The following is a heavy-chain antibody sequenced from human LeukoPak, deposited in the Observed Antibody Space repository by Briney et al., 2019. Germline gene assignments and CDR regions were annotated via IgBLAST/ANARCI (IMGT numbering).Heavy chain of an antibody. CDR1: GYTLTEIS. D-gene: IGHD5-18*01. Sequence: RASVKVSFKVSGYTLTEISMHWVRQAPGKGLEWMGGFDPEEGETTYAQKFQGRVTMTEDTSTDTAYMELSSLRSEDTAVYYCATGNYSYGYNYFDCWGQGTLVTVSS. CDR2: FDPEEGET. CDR3: ATGNYSYGYNYFDC. J-gene: IGHJ4*02. V-gene: IGHV1-24*01.